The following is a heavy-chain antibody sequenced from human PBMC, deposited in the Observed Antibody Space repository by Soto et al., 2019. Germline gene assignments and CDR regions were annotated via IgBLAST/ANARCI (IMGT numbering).Heavy chain of an antibody. CDR3: ARLLYDYRGRYLDL. J-gene: IGHJ2*01. CDR1: GFPFSNYD. CDR2: IGLAGDT. D-gene: IGHD3-10*01. Sequence: GGSLILSCAASGFPFSNYDIHGGRQATGKGLEWVSAIGLAGDTYYAGSVRGRFTISRENAKNSLFLQMNDLRAGDTALYYCARLLYDYRGRYLDLWGRGTLVTVSS. V-gene: IGHV3-13*01.